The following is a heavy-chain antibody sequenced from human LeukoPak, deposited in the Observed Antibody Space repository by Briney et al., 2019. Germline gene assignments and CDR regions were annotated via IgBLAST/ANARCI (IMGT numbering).Heavy chain of an antibody. CDR2: IYTSGST. Sequence: SETLSLTCTVSGGSISSYYWSWIRQPAGKGLEWIGRIYTSGSTNYNPSLKSRVTVSVDTSKNQFSLKLSSVTAADTAVYYCARDLDASGWCNFDYWGKGTLVTVSS. J-gene: IGHJ4*02. CDR3: ARDLDASGWCNFDY. D-gene: IGHD6-19*01. CDR1: GGSISSYY. V-gene: IGHV4-4*07.